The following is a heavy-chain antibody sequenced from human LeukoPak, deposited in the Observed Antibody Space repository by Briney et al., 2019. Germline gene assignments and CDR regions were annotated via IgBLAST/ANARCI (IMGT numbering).Heavy chain of an antibody. CDR3: ARGMVAAAGSY. CDR1: GFTFSSYS. D-gene: IGHD6-13*01. CDR2: ISSSSSYI. J-gene: IGHJ4*02. V-gene: IGHV3-21*01. Sequence: GGPLRLSCAASGFTFSSYSMNWVRQAPGKGLEWVSSISSSSSYIYYADSVKGRFTISRDNAKNSLYLQMNSLRAEDTAVYYCARGMVAAAGSYWGQGTLVTVSS.